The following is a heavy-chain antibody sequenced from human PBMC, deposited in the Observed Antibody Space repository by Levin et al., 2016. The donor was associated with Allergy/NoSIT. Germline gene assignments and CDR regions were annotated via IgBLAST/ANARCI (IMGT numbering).Heavy chain of an antibody. V-gene: IGHV1-18*01. CDR2: ISAYNGNT. D-gene: IGHD3-10*01. CDR3: ARVSSPRGFYGMDV. J-gene: IGHJ6*02. Sequence: WVRQAPGQGLEWMGWISAYNGNTNYAQKLQGRVTMTTDTSTSTAYMELRSLRSDDTAVYYCARVSSPRGFYGMDVWGQGTTVTVSS.